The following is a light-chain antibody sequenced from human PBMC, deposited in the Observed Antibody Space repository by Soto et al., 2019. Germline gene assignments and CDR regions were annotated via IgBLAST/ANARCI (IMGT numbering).Light chain of an antibody. V-gene: IGLV9-49*01. CDR3: GADHGSGSNFPHVV. CDR2: VGTGGIVG. CDR1: SGYSNYK. Sequence: QLVLTQPPSASASLGASVTLTCTLSSGYSNYKVDWYQQRPGKGPRFGMRVGTGGIVGSKGDGIPDRFSVLGSGLNRYLTIKNIQEEDESDYHCGADHGSGSNFPHVVFGGGTKLTVL. J-gene: IGLJ2*01.